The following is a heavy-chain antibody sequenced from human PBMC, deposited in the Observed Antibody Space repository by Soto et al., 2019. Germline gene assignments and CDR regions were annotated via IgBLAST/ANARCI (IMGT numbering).Heavy chain of an antibody. CDR1: GFSVSSTY. CDR3: ASAGYSSGFLPN. Sequence: GGSLRLSCAVSGFSVSSTYMNWVRQAPGKGLEWVSVIYSGGGTYYADSVKGRFTISRDNSKNTLDLQMNSLRAEDTAVYYCASAGYSSGFLPNWGQGTLVTVSS. V-gene: IGHV3-53*05. D-gene: IGHD6-19*01. J-gene: IGHJ4*02. CDR2: IYSGGGT.